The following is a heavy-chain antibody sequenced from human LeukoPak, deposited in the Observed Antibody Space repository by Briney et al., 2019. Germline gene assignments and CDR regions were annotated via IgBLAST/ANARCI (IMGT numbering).Heavy chain of an antibody. CDR1: VFTFSNHV. CDR2: ISYDGTNK. V-gene: IGHV3-30*04. Sequence: GGSLRLSCAASVFTFSNHVIHWVRQAPGKGLEWLAVISYDGTNKYYADSVKGRFTISRDHSQSTVDLHMNNLRGADTAVYYCVRSATYYNMDVWGKGTTVTVSS. J-gene: IGHJ6*03. CDR3: VRSATYYNMDV. D-gene: IGHD3-3*01.